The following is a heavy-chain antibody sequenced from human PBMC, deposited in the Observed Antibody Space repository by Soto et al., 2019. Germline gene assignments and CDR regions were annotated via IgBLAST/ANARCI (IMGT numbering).Heavy chain of an antibody. CDR2: IYYSGST. CDR1: GGSISSGGYY. CDR3: ARGIRGGSYEPLFDY. D-gene: IGHD1-26*01. V-gene: IGHV4-31*03. Sequence: QVQLQESGPGLVKPSQTLSLTCTVSGGSISSGGYYWSWIRQHPGKGLEWIGYIYYSGSTYYNPSLKSRVTISVDTSKNQFSLKQSSVTAVDTAVYYCARGIRGGSYEPLFDYWGQGTLVTVSS. J-gene: IGHJ4*02.